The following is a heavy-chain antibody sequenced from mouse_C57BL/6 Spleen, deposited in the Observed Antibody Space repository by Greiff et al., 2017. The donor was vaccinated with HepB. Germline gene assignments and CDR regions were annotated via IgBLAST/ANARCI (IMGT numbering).Heavy chain of an antibody. J-gene: IGHJ4*01. Sequence: EVQLQQSGPELVKPGASVKISCKASGYSFTDYNMNWVKQSNGKSLEWIGVINPNYGTTSYNQKFKGKATLTVDHSSSTAYMQLNSLTSEDSAVYYCARGLRLRGVENAMDYWGQGTSVTVSS. V-gene: IGHV1-39*01. D-gene: IGHD3-2*02. CDR3: ARGLRLRGVENAMDY. CDR2: INPNYGTT. CDR1: GYSFTDYN.